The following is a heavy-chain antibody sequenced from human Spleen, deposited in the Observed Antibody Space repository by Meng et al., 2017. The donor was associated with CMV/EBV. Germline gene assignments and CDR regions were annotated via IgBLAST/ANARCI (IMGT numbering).Heavy chain of an antibody. D-gene: IGHD1-7*01. CDR3: AKDSDWKYNPVM. J-gene: IGHJ3*01. CDR1: GFTFSTYG. CDR2: IRNDGSGK. Sequence: GESLKISCTASGFTFSTYGMHWVRQAPGKGLEWVTFIRNDGSGKYYADSVKGRFTISRDNSQNTVYLQMNSLRFEDTAVYHCAKDSDWKYNPVMWGQGTMVTVSS. V-gene: IGHV3-30*02.